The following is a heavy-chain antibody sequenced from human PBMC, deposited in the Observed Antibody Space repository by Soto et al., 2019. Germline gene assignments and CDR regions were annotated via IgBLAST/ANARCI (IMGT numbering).Heavy chain of an antibody. CDR3: ARGYSGYDFDY. D-gene: IGHD5-12*01. CDR2: IYYSGST. Sequence: PSETLSLTCTVSGGSISSGGYYWSWIRQHPGKGLEWIGYIYYSGSTYYNPSLKSRVTISVDTSKNQFSLKLSSVTAADTAVYYCARGYSGYDFDYWGQGTLVPVSS. J-gene: IGHJ4*02. V-gene: IGHV4-31*03. CDR1: GGSISSGGYY.